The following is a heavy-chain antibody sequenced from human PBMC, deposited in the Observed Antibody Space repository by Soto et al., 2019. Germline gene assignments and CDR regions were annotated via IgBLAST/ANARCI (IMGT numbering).Heavy chain of an antibody. Sequence: TLSLTCTVSGGSISSGGYYWSWIRQHPGKGLEWIGYIYYSGSTYYNPSLKSRVTISVDTSKNQFSLKLSSVTAADTAVYYCARNYGSGSPFDYWGQGTLVTVSS. J-gene: IGHJ4*02. D-gene: IGHD3-10*01. V-gene: IGHV4-31*03. CDR1: GGSISSGGYY. CDR3: ARNYGSGSPFDY. CDR2: IYYSGST.